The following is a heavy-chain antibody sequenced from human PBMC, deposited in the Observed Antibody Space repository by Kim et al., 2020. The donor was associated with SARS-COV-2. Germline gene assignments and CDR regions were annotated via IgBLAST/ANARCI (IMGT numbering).Heavy chain of an antibody. V-gene: IGHV3-21*01. CDR3: ARDTIREHFDY. D-gene: IGHD2-2*02. Sequence: IYYADSVKGRFTISRDNAKNSLYLQMNSLRAEDTAVYYCARDTIREHFDYWGQGTLVTVSS. J-gene: IGHJ4*02. CDR2: I.